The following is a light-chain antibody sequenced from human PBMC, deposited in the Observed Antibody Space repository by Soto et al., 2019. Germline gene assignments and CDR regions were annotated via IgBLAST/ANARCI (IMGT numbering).Light chain of an antibody. CDR3: QQYATAPLT. Sequence: EIGLTQSPATLSLSPGERATLACGASQSLSSRNLGWYQQKPGLAPRLLIYDASSRATDIPDRFSGSGSGTDFTLTISRLEPEDFAVYYCQQYATAPLTFGGGTKVEIK. J-gene: IGKJ4*01. CDR1: QSLSSRN. CDR2: DAS. V-gene: IGKV3D-20*01.